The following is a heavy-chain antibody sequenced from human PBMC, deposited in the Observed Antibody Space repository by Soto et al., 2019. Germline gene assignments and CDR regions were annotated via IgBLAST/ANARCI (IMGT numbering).Heavy chain of an antibody. D-gene: IGHD3-10*01. Sequence: KVSCKASGYTFTSYYMHWVRQAPGQGLEWMGIINPSGGSTSYAQKFQGRVTMTRDMYTSTVYMELSSLRSEETAVYYCARGGGWIGSYYYYYGMDVWGQGTTVTVSS. CDR2: INPSGGST. J-gene: IGHJ6*02. V-gene: IGHV1-46*01. CDR1: GYTFTSYY. CDR3: ARGGGWIGSYYYYYGMDV.